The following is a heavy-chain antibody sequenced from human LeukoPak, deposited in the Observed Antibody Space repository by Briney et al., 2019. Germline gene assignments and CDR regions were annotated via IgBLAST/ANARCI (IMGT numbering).Heavy chain of an antibody. CDR1: GGTFSSYA. J-gene: IGHJ5*02. CDR3: ARGSGHIRGVAYLGWFDP. Sequence: SVKVSCKASGGTFSSYAISWVRQAPGQGLEWMGGIIPIFGTANYAQKFQGRVTITADESTSTAYMELSSLRSEDTAVYYCARGSGHIRGVAYLGWFDPWGQGTLVTVSS. V-gene: IGHV1-69*13. CDR2: IIPIFGTA. D-gene: IGHD3-10*01.